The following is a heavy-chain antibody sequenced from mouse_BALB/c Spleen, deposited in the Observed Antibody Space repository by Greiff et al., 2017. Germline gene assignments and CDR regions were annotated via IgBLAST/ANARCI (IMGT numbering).Heavy chain of an antibody. Sequence: VQLQQSGAELVRPGTSVKVSCKASGYAFTNYLIEWVKQRPGQGLAWIGVINPGSGGTNYNEKFKGKATLTADKSSSTAYMQLSSLTSDDSAVYFCARLDGYPLYAMDYWGQGTSVTVSS. CDR3: ARLDGYPLYAMDY. CDR2: INPGSGGT. D-gene: IGHD2-3*01. J-gene: IGHJ4*01. V-gene: IGHV1-54*01. CDR1: GYAFTNYL.